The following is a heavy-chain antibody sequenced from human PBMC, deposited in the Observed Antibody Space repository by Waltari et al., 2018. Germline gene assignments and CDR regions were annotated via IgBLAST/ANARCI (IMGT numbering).Heavy chain of an antibody. V-gene: IGHV4-59*01. CDR2: IYYSGST. CDR1: GGSISSYY. Sequence: QVQLQESGPGLVKPSETLSLTCTVSGGSISSYYWSWIRQPPGKGLEWIGYIYYSGSTNYNPSLKSRVTISVDTSKNQFSLKLSSVTAADTAVYYCARVLGPSKGEYFQHWGQGTLVTVSS. D-gene: IGHD7-27*01. CDR3: ARVLGPSKGEYFQH. J-gene: IGHJ1*01.